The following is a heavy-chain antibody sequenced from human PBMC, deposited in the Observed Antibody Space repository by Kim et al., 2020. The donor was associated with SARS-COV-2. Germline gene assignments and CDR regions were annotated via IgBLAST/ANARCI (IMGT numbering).Heavy chain of an antibody. CDR3: ARGPSGYYGSGSHDY. V-gene: IGHV3-21*01. J-gene: IGHJ4*02. Sequence: DSVKGPFTISRDNAKNSLYLQMSSLRAEDTAVYYGARGPSGYYGSGSHDYWGQGTLVTVSS. D-gene: IGHD3-10*01.